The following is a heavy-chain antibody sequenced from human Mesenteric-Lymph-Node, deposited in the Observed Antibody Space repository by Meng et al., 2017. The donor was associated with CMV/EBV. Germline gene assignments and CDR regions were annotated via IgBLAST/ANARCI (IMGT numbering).Heavy chain of an antibody. D-gene: IGHD3-10*01. CDR1: GGSISSSWHY. V-gene: IGHV4-39*06. CDR3: ARDTLTYSYGPGRIDP. CDR2: IFYSGSA. J-gene: IGHJ5*02. Sequence: RLQLQESGPRLVKPSETLSLKCTVSGGSISSSWHYWGWIRQPPGKGLEWIGSIFYSGSAHYNPALESRVTISIDKSKNEFFLNLGSVTAADTAMYFCARDTLTYSYGPGRIDPWGQGTLVTVSS.